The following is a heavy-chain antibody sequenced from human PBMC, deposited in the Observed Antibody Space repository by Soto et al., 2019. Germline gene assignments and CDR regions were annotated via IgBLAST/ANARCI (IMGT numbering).Heavy chain of an antibody. J-gene: IGHJ3*02. CDR1: GFTFSSYG. Sequence: HPGGSLRLSCAASGFTFSSYGMHWVRQAPGKGLEWVAVIWYDGSNKYYADSVKGRFTISRDNSKNTLYLQMNSLRAEDTAVYYCARDMREYSGYAFDAFDIWGQGTMVTVSS. D-gene: IGHD5-12*01. CDR2: IWYDGSNK. V-gene: IGHV3-33*01. CDR3: ARDMREYSGYAFDAFDI.